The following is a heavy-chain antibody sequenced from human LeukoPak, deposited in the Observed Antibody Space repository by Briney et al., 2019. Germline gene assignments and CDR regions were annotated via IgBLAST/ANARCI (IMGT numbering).Heavy chain of an antibody. J-gene: IGHJ4*02. Sequence: GGSLRLSCAASGFTFSSYWMSWVRQAPGKGLEWVANIKQDGSEKYYVDSGKGRFTISRDNAKNSLYLQMNSLRAEDTAVYYCARGSYDFWSGYLYYFDYWGQGTLVTVSS. CDR1: GFTFSSYW. V-gene: IGHV3-7*01. CDR2: IKQDGSEK. CDR3: ARGSYDFWSGYLYYFDY. D-gene: IGHD3-3*01.